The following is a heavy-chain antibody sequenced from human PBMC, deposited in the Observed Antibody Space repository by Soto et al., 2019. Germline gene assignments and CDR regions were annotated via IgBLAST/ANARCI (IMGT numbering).Heavy chain of an antibody. V-gene: IGHV4-59*01. J-gene: IGHJ6*02. CDR1: GGSISSYY. D-gene: IGHD3-3*01. CDR3: ARSGVTIFGVVIGTSYGMDV. CDR2: IYYSGST. Sequence: PSETLSLTCTVSGGSISSYYWSWIRQPPGKGLEWIGYIYYSGSTNYNPPLKSRVTISVDTSNNQFSLKLSSVTAADTAVYYCARSGVTIFGVVIGTSYGMDVWGQGTTVTVSS.